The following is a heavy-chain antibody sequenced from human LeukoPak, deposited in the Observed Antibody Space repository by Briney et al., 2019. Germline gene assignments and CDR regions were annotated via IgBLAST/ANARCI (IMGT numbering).Heavy chain of an antibody. CDR3: ATHSRVAAAGTSGAFDI. D-gene: IGHD6-13*01. Sequence: PGGSLRLSCAASGFSFSTHGVHWVRQAPGKGLEWVAVISYDGSNKYYADSVKGRFTISRDNSKNTLYLQMNSLRAEDTAVYYCATHSRVAAAGTSGAFDIWGQGTMVTVSS. CDR1: GFSFSTHG. V-gene: IGHV3-30*03. CDR2: ISYDGSNK. J-gene: IGHJ3*02.